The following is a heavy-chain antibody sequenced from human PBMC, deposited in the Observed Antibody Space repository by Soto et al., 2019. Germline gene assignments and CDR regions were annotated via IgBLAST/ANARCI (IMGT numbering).Heavy chain of an antibody. D-gene: IGHD6-13*01. V-gene: IGHV4-31*03. CDR3: ARVAAADPLIDY. J-gene: IGHJ4*02. CDR1: VGSISSCGYY. Sequence: TLSLPCTVSVGSISSCGYYWSRILQHPGKGLEWIGYIYYSGSTYYNPSLKSRVTISVDTSKNQFSLKLSSVTAADTAVYYCARVAAADPLIDYWGQGTLVTVSS. CDR2: IYYSGST.